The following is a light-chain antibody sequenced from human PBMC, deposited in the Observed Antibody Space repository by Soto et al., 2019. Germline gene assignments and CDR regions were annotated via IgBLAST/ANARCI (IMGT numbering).Light chain of an antibody. CDR1: SSDVGGYKY. V-gene: IGLV2-14*01. CDR3: SSYTSRNTVV. J-gene: IGLJ3*02. Sequence: QSVLTQPASVSGSPGQSITISCTGTSSDVGGYKYVSWYQQHPGKAPKLMIYEVSNRPSGVSNRFSGSNSGNTASLTISGLQDEEETDYYCSSYTSRNTVVFGGGTKVTV. CDR2: EVS.